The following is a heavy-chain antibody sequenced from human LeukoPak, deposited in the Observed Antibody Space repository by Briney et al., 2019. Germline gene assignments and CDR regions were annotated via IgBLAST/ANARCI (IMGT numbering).Heavy chain of an antibody. D-gene: IGHD3-9*01. CDR2: IRSKAYGGTT. CDR3: TRGVGFETHYDILTGTPGGPDAFDI. V-gene: IGHV3-49*04. J-gene: IGHJ3*02. CDR1: GFTFGDYA. Sequence: GGSLRLSCTASGFTFGDYAMSWVRQAPGKGLEWVGFIRSKAYGGTTEYAASVKGRFTISRDDSKSIAYLQMDSLKTEDTAVYYCTRGVGFETHYDILTGTPGGPDAFDIWGQGTMVTVSS.